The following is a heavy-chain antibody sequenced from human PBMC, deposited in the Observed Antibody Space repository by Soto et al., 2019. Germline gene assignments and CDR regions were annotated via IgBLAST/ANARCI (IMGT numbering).Heavy chain of an antibody. CDR2: IKSKTDGGTT. J-gene: IGHJ6*02. Sequence: GGSLRLSCAASGFTFSNAWMNWVRQAPGKGLEWVGRIKSKTDGGTTDYAAPVKGRFTISRDDSKNTLYLQMNSLKTEDTAVYYCTTGGYDLYYYYYYGMDVWGQGTTVTVSS. V-gene: IGHV3-15*07. CDR3: TTGGYDLYYYYYYGMDV. D-gene: IGHD5-12*01. CDR1: GFTFSNAW.